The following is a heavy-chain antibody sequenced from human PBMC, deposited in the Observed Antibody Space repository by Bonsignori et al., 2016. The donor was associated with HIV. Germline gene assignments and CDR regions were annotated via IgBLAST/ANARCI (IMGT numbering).Heavy chain of an antibody. CDR3: ARCRSGIAAAGTCYYMDV. Sequence: WVRQAPGQGLEWMGWISAYNGNTNYAQKLQGRVTMTTDTSTSTAYMELRSLRSDDTAVYYCARCRSGIAAAGTCYYMDVWGQKGTTVTVSS. CDR2: ISAYNGNT. V-gene: IGHV1-18*01. D-gene: IGHD6-13*01. J-gene: IGHJ6*03.